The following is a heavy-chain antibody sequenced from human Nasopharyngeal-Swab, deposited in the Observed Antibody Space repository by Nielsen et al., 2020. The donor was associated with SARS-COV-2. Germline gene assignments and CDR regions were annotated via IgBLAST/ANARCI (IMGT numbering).Heavy chain of an antibody. CDR1: GFTFSNYA. D-gene: IGHD4-11*01. Sequence: ETLSLTCAASGFTFSNYAMSWVRQAPGQGMEWVSGVSGRGISTYYADSVKGRFTISRDHSKNTLYLQMISLRAEDTAVYYCAKGTSDYTDYVAFQHWGQGTLVPVSS. V-gene: IGHV3-23*01. CDR3: AKGTSDYTDYVAFQH. CDR2: VSGRGIST. J-gene: IGHJ1*01.